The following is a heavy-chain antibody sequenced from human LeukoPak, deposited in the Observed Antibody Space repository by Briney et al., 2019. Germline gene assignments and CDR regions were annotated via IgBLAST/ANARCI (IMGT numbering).Heavy chain of an antibody. CDR2: ISAYNGNT. CDR3: ARDRGGGGNGIFDY. V-gene: IGHV1-18*01. D-gene: IGHD4-23*01. J-gene: IGHJ4*02. CDR1: GYTFTSYG. Sequence: GASVKVSCKATGYTFTSYGISWVRQAPGQALEWMGWISAYNGNTNYAQTLQGRVTMTTDTSTSTAYMEMRSLRSDDTAVYYCARDRGGGGNGIFDYWGQGTLVTVSS.